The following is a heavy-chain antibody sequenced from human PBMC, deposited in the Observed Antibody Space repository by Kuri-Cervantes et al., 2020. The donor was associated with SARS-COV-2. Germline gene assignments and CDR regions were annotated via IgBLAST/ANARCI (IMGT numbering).Heavy chain of an antibody. Sequence: ASVKVSCKVSGYTLTELSMHWVRQAPGKGLEWMGGFDPEDGETIYAQKFQGRVTMTEDTSTDTAYMELISLRSEDTAVYYCATAPAVVAANWFDPWGQGTLVTVSS. V-gene: IGHV1-24*01. CDR3: ATAPAVVAANWFDP. D-gene: IGHD2-15*01. CDR2: FDPEDGET. CDR1: GYTLTELS. J-gene: IGHJ5*02.